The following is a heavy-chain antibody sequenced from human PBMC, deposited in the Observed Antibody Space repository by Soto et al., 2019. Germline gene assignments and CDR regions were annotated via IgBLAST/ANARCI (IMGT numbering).Heavy chain of an antibody. V-gene: IGHV4-61*01. CDR1: GGSVNGGSYY. Sequence: XETLALTCTVSGGSVNGGSYYWSWIRQPPGKGLEWIGYIYYSGSTDYNPSLKSRLTISVDTSKNQFSLKLSSVTAADTAVYYCARDRGSDIVNWGQGTLVTVSS. J-gene: IGHJ4*02. CDR2: IYYSGST. CDR3: ARDRGSDIVN. D-gene: IGHD1-26*01.